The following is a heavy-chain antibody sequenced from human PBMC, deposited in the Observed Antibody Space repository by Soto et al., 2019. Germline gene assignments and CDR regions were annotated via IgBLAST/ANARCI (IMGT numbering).Heavy chain of an antibody. CDR2: IYYSGST. Sequence: QVQLQESGPGLVKPSQTLSLTCTVSGGSISSGDYYWSWIRQPPGKGLEWIGYIYYSGSTYYNPSLKSRVTRSVDTSKNQFSLKLSSVTAADTAVYYCASECSGGSCYSESSYWGQGTLVTVSS. CDR1: GGSISSGDYY. D-gene: IGHD2-15*01. J-gene: IGHJ4*02. CDR3: ASECSGGSCYSESSY. V-gene: IGHV4-30-4*01.